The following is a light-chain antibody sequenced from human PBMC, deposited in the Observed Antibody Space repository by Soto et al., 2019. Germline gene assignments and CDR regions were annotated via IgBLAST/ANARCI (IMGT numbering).Light chain of an antibody. J-gene: IGKJ1*01. CDR3: QQYGSSPRT. V-gene: IGKV3-20*01. CDR1: QSVNSSY. CDR2: GAS. Sequence: EIVLTQSPGTLSLSPGERAALSCRASQSVNSSYLAWYQQKPGQAPRLLIYGASSRATGIPDRFSGSGSGTDFTLTISRLEPEDFAVYYWQQYGSSPRTFGQGTKVDIK.